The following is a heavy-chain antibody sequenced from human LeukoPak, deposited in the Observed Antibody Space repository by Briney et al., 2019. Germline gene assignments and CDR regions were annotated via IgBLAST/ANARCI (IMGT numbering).Heavy chain of an antibody. Sequence: GGSLRLSCAASGFTFSSYWMHWVRQAPGKGLVWVTRINSDGSSTSYADSVKGRFTISRDNAKNTLYLQMNSLRAEDTAVYYCARDRSLEALDYWGQGTLVTVSS. J-gene: IGHJ4*02. CDR2: INSDGSST. D-gene: IGHD3-10*01. CDR1: GFTFSSYW. CDR3: ARDRSLEALDY. V-gene: IGHV3-74*01.